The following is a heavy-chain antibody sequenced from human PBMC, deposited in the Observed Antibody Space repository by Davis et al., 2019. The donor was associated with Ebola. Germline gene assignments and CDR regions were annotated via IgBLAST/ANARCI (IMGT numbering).Heavy chain of an antibody. D-gene: IGHD2-2*01. CDR3: ARDPDIIVVPAAPLGDYYYMDV. V-gene: IGHV1-69*13. CDR2: IIPIFGTA. J-gene: IGHJ6*03. Sequence: SVKVSCKASGGTFSSYAISWVRQAPGQGLEWMGGIIPIFGTANYAQKFQGRVTITADESTSTAYMELSSLRSEDTAVYYCARDPDIIVVPAAPLGDYYYMDVWGKGTTVTVSS. CDR1: GGTFSSYA.